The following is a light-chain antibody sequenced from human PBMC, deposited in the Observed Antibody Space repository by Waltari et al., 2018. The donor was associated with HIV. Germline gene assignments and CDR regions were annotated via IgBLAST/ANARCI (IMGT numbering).Light chain of an antibody. J-gene: IGLJ2*01. CDR1: TNDIGGYNH. CDR3: ASYKTAYTMV. V-gene: IGLV2-14*03. Sequence: QSALTQPASVSGSPGQWVTISCSGTTNDIGGYNHVSWYQQPPGKAPRLIIYDVTYRPSGFSDLFSGSKSGNAASLTVSGLQPEDEGDYFCASYKTAYTMVFGGGTRLTV. CDR2: DVT.